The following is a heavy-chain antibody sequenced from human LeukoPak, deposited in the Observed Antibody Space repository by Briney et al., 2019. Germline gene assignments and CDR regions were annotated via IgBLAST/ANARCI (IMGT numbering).Heavy chain of an antibody. V-gene: IGHV4-61*02. CDR2: IYTSGST. CDR1: GGSISSGSYY. J-gene: IGHJ6*03. D-gene: IGHD6-19*01. Sequence: SETLSLTCTVSGGSISSGSYYWSWIRQPAGKGLEWIGRIYTSGSTNYNPSLKSRVTISADTSKNQFSLKLSSVTAADTAVYYCAGESSGPTPYYMDVWGKGTTVTVSS. CDR3: AGESSGPTPYYMDV.